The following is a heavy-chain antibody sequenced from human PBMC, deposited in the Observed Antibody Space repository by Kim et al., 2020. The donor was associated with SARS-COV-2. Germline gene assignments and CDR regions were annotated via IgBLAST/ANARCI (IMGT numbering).Heavy chain of an antibody. CDR1: GYTFTSYG. D-gene: IGHD2-21*02. Sequence: ASVKVSCKASGYTFTSYGISWVRQAPGQGLEWMGWISAYNGNTNYAQKLQGRGTLTTDTSTSTAYMELRSLRSDDTAVYFGARQGCGGDCYSWEYYYGMDVWGQGTTVTVSS. CDR3: ARQGCGGDCYSWEYYYGMDV. J-gene: IGHJ6*02. V-gene: IGHV1-18*04. CDR2: ISAYNGNT.